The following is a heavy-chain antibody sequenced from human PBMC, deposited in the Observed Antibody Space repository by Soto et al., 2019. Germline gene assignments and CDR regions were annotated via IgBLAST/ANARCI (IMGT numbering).Heavy chain of an antibody. CDR1: GGSISSYY. J-gene: IGHJ2*01. V-gene: IGHV4-59*01. D-gene: IGHD3-9*01. CDR2: IYYSGRT. Sequence: QVQLQESGPGLVKPSETLSLTCTVSGGSISSYYWSWIRQPPGKGLEWIGYIYYSGRTNYTPSLPGGVSVSVSPSKDPFSLVLRSVTAANTGVYYGARPVIAVFCLAPPGRPFLPCARWYFDLWGRGSLVTVSS. CDR3: ARPVIAVFCLAPPGRPFLPCARWYFDL.